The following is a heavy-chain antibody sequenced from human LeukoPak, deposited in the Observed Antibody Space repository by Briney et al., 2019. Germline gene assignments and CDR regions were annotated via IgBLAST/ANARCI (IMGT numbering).Heavy chain of an antibody. Sequence: GASVKVSCKASGYTFTGYYMHWVRHAPGQGLEWMGWINPNSGGTNYAQKFQGRVTMTRDTSISTAYMELSRLRSDDTAVYYCARDRYILTGPDYYYGMDVWGQGTTVTVSS. D-gene: IGHD3-9*01. CDR3: ARDRYILTGPDYYYGMDV. V-gene: IGHV1-2*02. CDR2: INPNSGGT. CDR1: GYTFTGYY. J-gene: IGHJ6*02.